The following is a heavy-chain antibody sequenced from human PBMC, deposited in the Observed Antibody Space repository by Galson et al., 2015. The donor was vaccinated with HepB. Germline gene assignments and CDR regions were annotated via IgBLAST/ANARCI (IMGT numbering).Heavy chain of an antibody. CDR3: AREKHYDSSGYYYPGYFDL. CDR2: IYTSGST. J-gene: IGHJ2*01. D-gene: IGHD3-22*01. V-gene: IGHV4-61*02. Sequence: SETLSLTCPVSGGSISSVSYYWSWIRQPAGKGLEWIGRIYTSGSTNYNPSLKSRVTISVDTSKNQFSLKLSSVTAADTAVYYCAREKHYDSSGYYYPGYFDLWGRGTLVTVSS. CDR1: GGSISSVSYY.